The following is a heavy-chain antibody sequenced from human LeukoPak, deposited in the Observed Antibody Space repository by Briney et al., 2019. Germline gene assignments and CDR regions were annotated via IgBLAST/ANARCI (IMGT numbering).Heavy chain of an antibody. CDR2: IYSGGST. V-gene: IGHV3-66*02. J-gene: IGHJ4*02. CDR1: GFTVSSNY. CDR3: ARDPSPAGIAAAGL. D-gene: IGHD6-13*01. Sequence: PGGSLRLSCAVSGFTVSSNYMSWVRQAPGKGLEWVSVIYSGGSTYYADSVKGRFTISRDNSKNTLYLQMNSLRAEDTAVYYCARDPSPAGIAAAGLWGQGTLVTVSS.